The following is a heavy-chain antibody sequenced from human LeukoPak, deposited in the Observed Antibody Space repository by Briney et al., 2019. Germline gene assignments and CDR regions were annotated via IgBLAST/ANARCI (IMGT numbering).Heavy chain of an antibody. Sequence: ASVTVSFKASGYTFTGYYMHWVRQAPGQGLEWMGWINPNSGGTNYAQKFQGRVTMTRDTSISTAYMELSRLRSDDTAVYYCARFGRNTIFAMDVWGQGTTVTVSS. CDR3: ARFGRNTIFAMDV. J-gene: IGHJ6*02. V-gene: IGHV1-2*02. CDR2: INPNSGGT. CDR1: GYTFTGYY. D-gene: IGHD3-3*01.